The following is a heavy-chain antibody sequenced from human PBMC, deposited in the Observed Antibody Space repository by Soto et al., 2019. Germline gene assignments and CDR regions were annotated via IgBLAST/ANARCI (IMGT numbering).Heavy chain of an antibody. J-gene: IGHJ4*02. CDR1: GFTFSSYA. CDR2: IGTAGDT. V-gene: IGHV3-13*01. CDR3: ARVGYDILTGYPALDY. Sequence: PGGSLRLSCAASGFTFSSYAMHWVRQATGKGLEWVSAIGTAGDTYYPGSVKGRFTISRENAKNSLYLQMNSLRAGDTAVYYCARVGYDILTGYPALDYWGQGTLVTVSS. D-gene: IGHD3-9*01.